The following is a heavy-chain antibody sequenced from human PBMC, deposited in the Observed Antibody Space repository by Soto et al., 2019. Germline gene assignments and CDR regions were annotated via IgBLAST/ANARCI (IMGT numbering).Heavy chain of an antibody. Sequence: PSETLSLTCAVYGGSVSGYYWSWIRQPPGKGLEWIGEINHSGSTNYNPSLKSRVTISVDTSKNQFSLKLSSVTAADTAVYYCARGSRYCSSTSCTLYYYYYMDVWGKGTTVTVSS. CDR1: GGSVSGYY. V-gene: IGHV4-34*01. D-gene: IGHD2-2*01. CDR3: ARGSRYCSSTSCTLYYYYYMDV. J-gene: IGHJ6*03. CDR2: INHSGST.